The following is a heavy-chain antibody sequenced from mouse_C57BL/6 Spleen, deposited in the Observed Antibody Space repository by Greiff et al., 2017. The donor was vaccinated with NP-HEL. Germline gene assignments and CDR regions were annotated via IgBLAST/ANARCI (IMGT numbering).Heavy chain of an antibody. V-gene: IGHV5-4*01. CDR1: GFTFSSYA. Sequence: EVQLQQSGGGLVKPGGSLKLSCAASGFTFSSYAMSWVRQTPEKRLEWVATISDGGSYTYYPDNVKGRFTISRDNAKNNLYLQMSHLKSEDTAMYYCARGEYFDVWGTGTTVTVSS. CDR3: ARGEYFDV. J-gene: IGHJ1*03. CDR2: ISDGGSYT.